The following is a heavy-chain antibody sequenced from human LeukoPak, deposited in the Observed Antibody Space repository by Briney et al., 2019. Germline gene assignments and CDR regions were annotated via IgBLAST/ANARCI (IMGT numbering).Heavy chain of an antibody. CDR2: IYTSGST. J-gene: IGHJ4*02. V-gene: IGHV4-4*07. Sequence: SETLSLTCTVSGGSISSYYWSWIRQPAGKGLEWIGRIYTSGSTNYNPSLKSRVTMSVDTSKNHFFLKLNSVTAADTAVYYCARDLTDYYELDYWGQGTLVTVSS. D-gene: IGHD3-22*01. CDR3: ARDLTDYYELDY. CDR1: GGSISSYY.